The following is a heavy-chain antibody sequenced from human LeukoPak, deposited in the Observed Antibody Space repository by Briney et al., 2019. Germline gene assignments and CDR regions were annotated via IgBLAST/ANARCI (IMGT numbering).Heavy chain of an antibody. CDR3: AREGDKHYDFWSGYYVRGWFDP. J-gene: IGHJ5*02. CDR2: ISAYNGNT. D-gene: IGHD3-3*01. CDR1: GYTFTSYG. Sequence: ASVKVSCKAPGYTFTSYGISWVRQAPGQGLEWMGWISAYNGNTNYAQKLQGRVTMTTDTSTSTAYMELRSLRSDDTAVYYCAREGDKHYDFWSGYYVRGWFDPWGQGTLVTVSS. V-gene: IGHV1-18*01.